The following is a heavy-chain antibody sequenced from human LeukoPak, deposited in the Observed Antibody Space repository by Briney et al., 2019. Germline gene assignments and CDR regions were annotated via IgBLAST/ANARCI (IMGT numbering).Heavy chain of an antibody. Sequence: PGGSLRLSCTASGFTIRSNYMSWVRQAPGKGLEWVSAISGSGGSTYYADSVKGRFTISRDNSKNTLYLQMNSLRAEDTAVYYCAKDVSSDYYDSSGYYNWGQGTLVTVSS. J-gene: IGHJ4*02. CDR2: ISGSGGST. CDR3: AKDVSSDYYDSSGYYN. CDR1: GFTIRSNY. D-gene: IGHD3-22*01. V-gene: IGHV3-23*01.